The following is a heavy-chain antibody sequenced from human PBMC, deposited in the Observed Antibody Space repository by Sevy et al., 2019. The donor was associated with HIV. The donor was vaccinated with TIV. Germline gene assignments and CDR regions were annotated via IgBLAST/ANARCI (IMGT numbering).Heavy chain of an antibody. CDR2: INSDGSST. CDR1: GFTFSSYW. Sequence: GGSLRLSCAASGFTFSSYWMHWVRQAPGKGLVWVSRINSDGSSTSYADSVKGRFTISRDNAKNTLYLQMNSLRAEDMAVYFCARGVYGGKTDYWGQGTLVTVSS. J-gene: IGHJ4*02. D-gene: IGHD4-17*01. V-gene: IGHV3-74*01. CDR3: ARGVYGGKTDY.